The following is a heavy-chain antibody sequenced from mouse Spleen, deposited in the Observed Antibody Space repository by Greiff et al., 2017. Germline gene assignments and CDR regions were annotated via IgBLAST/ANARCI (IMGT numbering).Heavy chain of an antibody. CDR3: VRGIGITTVYYAMDY. D-gene: IGHD1-1*01. CDR2: IRSKSSNYAT. CDR1: GFTFNTYA. V-gene: IGHV10-3*01. J-gene: IGHJ4*01. Sequence: EVHLVESGGGLVQPKGSLKLSCAASGFTFNTYAMHWVRQAPGKGLEWVARIRSKSSNYATYYADSVKDRFTISRDDSQSMLYLQMNNLKTEDTAMYYCVRGIGITTVYYAMDYWGQGTSVTVSS.